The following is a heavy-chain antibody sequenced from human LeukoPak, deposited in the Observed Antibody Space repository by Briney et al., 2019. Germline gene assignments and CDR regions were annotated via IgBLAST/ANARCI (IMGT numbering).Heavy chain of an antibody. J-gene: IGHJ4*02. V-gene: IGHV1-69*04. CDR1: GGTFSSYA. D-gene: IGHD3-10*01. Sequence: ASVKVSCKASGGTFSSYAISWVRQAPGQGLEWMGRIIPILGIANYAQKFQGRVTITADKSTSTAYMELSSLRSEDTAVYYCARPAYGSGSYSDLDYWGQGTLVTVSS. CDR2: IIPILGIA. CDR3: ARPAYGSGSYSDLDY.